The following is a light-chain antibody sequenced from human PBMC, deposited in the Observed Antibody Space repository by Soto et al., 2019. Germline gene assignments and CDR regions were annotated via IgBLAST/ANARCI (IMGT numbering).Light chain of an antibody. CDR3: QQYGSSGT. V-gene: IGKV3-20*01. Sequence: EIVMTQSPATLSVSPGERATLSCRASQSVSSNLAWYQQKPGQSPRLLIYGASSRATGIPDRFSGSGSGTDFTLTISRLEPEDFAVYYCQQYGSSGTVGQGTKVDIK. J-gene: IGKJ1*01. CDR2: GAS. CDR1: QSVSSN.